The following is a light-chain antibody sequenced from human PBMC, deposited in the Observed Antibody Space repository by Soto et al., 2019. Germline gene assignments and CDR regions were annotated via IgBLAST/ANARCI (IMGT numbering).Light chain of an antibody. Sequence: IQLTQSPASLSASVGDRVTITCRASQGVRSYLAWFQQRPGKAPKLLIFGASTLQNGVPARFSGGGFGIEFTLTITSLQPEDFATYYCHQVYTYPRTFGQGTKVDIK. CDR3: HQVYTYPRT. CDR1: QGVRSY. CDR2: GAS. J-gene: IGKJ1*01. V-gene: IGKV1-9*01.